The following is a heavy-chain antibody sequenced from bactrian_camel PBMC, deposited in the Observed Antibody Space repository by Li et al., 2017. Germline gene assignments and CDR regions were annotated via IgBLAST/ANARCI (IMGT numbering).Heavy chain of an antibody. CDR1: GLVYPFWS. CDR3: AAVAEGRTVEGGVSLWTLFESGY. V-gene: IGHV3S61*01. D-gene: IGHD3*01. Sequence: HVQLVESGGGSVQAGGSLTLSCAASGLVYPFWSMAWFRQAPGEEREGVARIDSRGTTEYVDSVKGRFTVFKGNAGKTLYLQMNSLRPEDTAMYYCAAVAEGRTVEGGVSLWTLFESGYWGQGTQVTVS. CDR2: IDSRGTT. J-gene: IGHJ4*01.